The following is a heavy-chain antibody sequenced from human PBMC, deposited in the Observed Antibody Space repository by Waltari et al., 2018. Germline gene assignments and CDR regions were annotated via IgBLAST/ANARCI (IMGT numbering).Heavy chain of an antibody. CDR2: IDGPTTNT. CDR3: ATWMVSHFDY. D-gene: IGHD2-8*01. V-gene: IGHV3-23*01. CDR1: GFNFGSYS. Sequence: VQLLESGGGLVQPGESLRLSCVASGFNFGSYSMSWVRQAPGKGLEWVSTIDGPTTNTHYADAVEGRFTISRDNSKNTLYLHMNSLRADDTAIYYCATWMVSHFDYWGQGTLVTASP. J-gene: IGHJ4*02.